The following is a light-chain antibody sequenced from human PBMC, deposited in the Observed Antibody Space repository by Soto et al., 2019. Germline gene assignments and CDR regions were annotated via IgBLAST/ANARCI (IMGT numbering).Light chain of an antibody. J-gene: IGKJ4*01. V-gene: IGKV1-5*03. CDR1: QSFSRG. CDR2: KAS. CDR3: QRYNSSTLT. Sequence: DIQMTQSPSTLSASVGDRVTITCRASQSFSRGLAWYQKKPGKAPKLLIYKASRLEAGVLSRFSGSASGTEFALTISSLQPDDLATYYCQRYNSSTLTFGGGTKVDIK.